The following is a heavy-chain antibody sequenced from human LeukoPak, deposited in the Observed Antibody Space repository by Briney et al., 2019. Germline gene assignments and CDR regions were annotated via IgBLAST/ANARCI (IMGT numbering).Heavy chain of an antibody. V-gene: IGHV4-39*01. D-gene: IGHD6-19*01. J-gene: IGHJ4*02. Sequence: PSETLSLTCTVSGGSISSSSYYWGWIRQPPGKGLEWIGSIYYSGSTYYNPSLKSRVTISVDTSKNQFSLKLSSVTVADTAVYYCARLSSGWPEIDYWGQGTLVTVSS. CDR3: ARLSSGWPEIDY. CDR2: IYYSGST. CDR1: GGSISSSSYY.